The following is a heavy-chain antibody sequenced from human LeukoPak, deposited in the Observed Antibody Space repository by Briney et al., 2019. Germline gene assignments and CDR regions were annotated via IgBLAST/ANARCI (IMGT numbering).Heavy chain of an antibody. CDR2: INPNSGGT. V-gene: IGHV1-2*02. CDR3: ARESDYPHRGYSGHIDY. D-gene: IGHD5-12*01. Sequence: ASVKVSCKASGYTFTGYYMHWVRQAPGQGLEWMGWINPNSGGTNYAQKFQGRVTMTRDTSISTAYMELSRLRSDDTAVYYCARESDYPHRGYSGHIDYWGQGTLVTVSS. CDR1: GYTFTGYY. J-gene: IGHJ4*02.